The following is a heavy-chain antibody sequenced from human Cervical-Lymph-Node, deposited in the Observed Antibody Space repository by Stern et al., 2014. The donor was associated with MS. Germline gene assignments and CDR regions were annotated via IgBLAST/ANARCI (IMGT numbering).Heavy chain of an antibody. CDR2: ISHSSTYT. V-gene: IGHV3-21*01. D-gene: IGHD6-13*01. CDR1: DLPFSTYP. J-gene: IGHJ4*02. CDR3: ASSLRGGIALDY. Sequence: VQLVESGGGLVRPGGSLRVSCAASDLPFSTYPMNWVRQAPGKGLEWVSSISHSSTYTYYADSVKGRFTISRDNAKSSLYLQMNSLRAEDTAVYYCASSLRGGIALDYWGQGTLVAVSS.